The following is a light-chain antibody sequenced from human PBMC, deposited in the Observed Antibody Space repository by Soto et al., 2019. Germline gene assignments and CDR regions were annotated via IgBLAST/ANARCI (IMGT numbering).Light chain of an antibody. Sequence: QSALTQPASVSGSLGQSITISCTGTTRDIAGYNYISWYQQLPGKAPKLMIYQVTIRPSGISNRFSGSKSGNTASLTISGLQAEDEAEYYWTSFSSSTSLYVFGTGTKLTVL. CDR1: TRDIAGYNY. CDR2: QVT. V-gene: IGLV2-14*01. CDR3: TSFSSSTSLYV. J-gene: IGLJ1*01.